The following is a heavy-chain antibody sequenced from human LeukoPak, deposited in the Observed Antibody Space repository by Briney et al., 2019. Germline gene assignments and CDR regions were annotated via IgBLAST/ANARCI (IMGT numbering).Heavy chain of an antibody. CDR3: ARSGQLRYFDWHYSDY. J-gene: IGHJ4*02. Sequence: SETLSLTCTVSGGSISSYYWSWIRQPPGKGLEWIGYIYYSGSTNYNPSLKSRVTISVDTSRNQFSLKLSSVTAADTAVYYCARSGQLRYFDWHYSDYSGQGTLVTASS. CDR2: IYYSGST. CDR1: GGSISSYY. V-gene: IGHV4-59*08. D-gene: IGHD3-9*01.